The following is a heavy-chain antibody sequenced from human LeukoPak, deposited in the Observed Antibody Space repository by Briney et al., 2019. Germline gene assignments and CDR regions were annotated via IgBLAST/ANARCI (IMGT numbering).Heavy chain of an antibody. CDR3: AREGVSPGGLDP. J-gene: IGHJ5*02. Sequence: PTETLSLTCTVSGGSISSYYWSWIRQPPGKGLEWIGYIYYSGSTNYNPSLKSRVTISVDTSKNQFSLKLSSVTAADTAVYYCAREGVSPGGLDPWGQGTLVTVSS. D-gene: IGHD1-26*01. CDR2: IYYSGST. V-gene: IGHV4-59*01. CDR1: GGSISSYY.